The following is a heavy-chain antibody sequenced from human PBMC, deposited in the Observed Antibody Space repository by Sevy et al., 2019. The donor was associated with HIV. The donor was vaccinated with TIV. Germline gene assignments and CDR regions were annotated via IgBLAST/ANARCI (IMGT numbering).Heavy chain of an antibody. D-gene: IGHD5-18*01. CDR3: ASPGGYRYGSLLDY. CDR2: INPDSGDT. J-gene: IGHJ4*02. Sequence: ASVTVSCKASGHTFTDYFMHWVRQAPGQGLEWTGWINPDSGDTKYAQKFHGRVTLTRDTSISTAYMELSRLKSDDTAVYYCASPGGYRYGSLLDYWGQGTLVTVSS. V-gene: IGHV1-2*02. CDR1: GHTFTDYF.